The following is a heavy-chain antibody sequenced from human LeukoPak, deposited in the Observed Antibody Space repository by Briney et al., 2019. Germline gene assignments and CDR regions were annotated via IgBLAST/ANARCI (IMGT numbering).Heavy chain of an antibody. Sequence: GGSLRLSCAASGFTFSSYAMSWVRQAPGKGLWWVSAISGSGGGAYYADSVKGRFTISRDNSKNTLYLQMNSLRAEDTAVYYCAKAFSGSGYCSGGSCYSPVGAFDIWGQGTMVTVSS. J-gene: IGHJ3*02. CDR1: GFTFSSYA. V-gene: IGHV3-23*01. CDR3: AKAFSGSGYCSGGSCYSPVGAFDI. CDR2: ISGSGGGA. D-gene: IGHD2-15*01.